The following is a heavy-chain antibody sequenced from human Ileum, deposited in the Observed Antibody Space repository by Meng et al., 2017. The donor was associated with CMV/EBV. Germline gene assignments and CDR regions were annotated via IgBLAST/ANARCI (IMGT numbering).Heavy chain of an antibody. CDR2: IYSGGST. CDR3: AKGGGWLQSTIYY. D-gene: IGHD5-24*01. CDR1: GFTVSSNY. J-gene: IGHJ4*02. V-gene: IGHV3-53*01. Sequence: GESLKISCAASGFTVSSNYMSWVRQAPGKGLEWVSVIYSGGSTYYADSVKGRFTISRDNSKNTLYLQMNSLRAEDTAVYYCAKGGGWLQSTIYYWGQGTLVTVSS.